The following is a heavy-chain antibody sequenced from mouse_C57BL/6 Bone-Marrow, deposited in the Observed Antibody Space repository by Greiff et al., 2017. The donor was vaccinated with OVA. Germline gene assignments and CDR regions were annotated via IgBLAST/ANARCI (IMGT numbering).Heavy chain of an antibody. V-gene: IGHV1-82*01. CDR3: AREGDYDCYVGV. CDR1: GYAFSSSW. Sequence: VQLQQSGPELVKPGASVKISCKASGYAFSSSWMNWVKQRPGQGLEWIGRIYPGDGDTNYNGKFKGKATLTADKSSSTAYMQLSSLTSEDSAVYFCAREGDYDCYVGVWGTGTTVTVSS. CDR2: IYPGDGDT. D-gene: IGHD2-4*01. J-gene: IGHJ1*03.